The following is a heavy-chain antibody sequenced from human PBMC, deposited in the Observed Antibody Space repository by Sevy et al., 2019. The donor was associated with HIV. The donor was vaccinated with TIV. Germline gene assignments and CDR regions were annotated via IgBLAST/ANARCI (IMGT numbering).Heavy chain of an antibody. CDR3: AGWRGTRVTMMVVVVTGYFYY. D-gene: IGHD3-22*01. CDR2: INHSGNT. Sequence: SGTLSLTCAVYGGSFSDYSWNWIRQPPGKGLEWIGEINHSGNTNYNPSLKSRVTISIDASKNEVSLKVTSVTAADTAVYYCAGWRGTRVTMMVVVVTGYFYYWGQGTPVTVSS. V-gene: IGHV4-34*01. J-gene: IGHJ4*02. CDR1: GGSFSDYS.